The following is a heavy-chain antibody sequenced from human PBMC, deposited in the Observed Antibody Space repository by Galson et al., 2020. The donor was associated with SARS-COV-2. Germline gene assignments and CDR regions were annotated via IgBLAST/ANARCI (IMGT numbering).Heavy chain of an antibody. CDR3: TRVNWDCSGGSCYSPIFDY. CDR2: IRSKAYGGTT. Sequence: GGSLRLSCTASGFTFGDHAMSWFRQAPGKGLEWVGFIRSKAYGGTTEYAASVKGRFTISRDDSKSIAYLQMNSLKTEDTAVYYCTRVNWDCSGGSCYSPIFDYWGQGTLVTVSA. D-gene: IGHD2-15*01. V-gene: IGHV3-49*03. J-gene: IGHJ4*02. CDR1: GFTFGDHA.